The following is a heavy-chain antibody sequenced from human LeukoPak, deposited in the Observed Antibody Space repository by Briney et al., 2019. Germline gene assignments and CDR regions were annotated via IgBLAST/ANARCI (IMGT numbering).Heavy chain of an antibody. Sequence: GGSLRLSCAASGFTLSYYWMTWVRRAPGKGLEWVANIMQDGSEKYYADSVKGRFTISRDNAQNSLYLQMNSLRVEDTAVYYCARMGWPYSDYGRDWFDPWGQGTLVTVSS. D-gene: IGHD4-11*01. CDR1: GFTLSYYW. CDR3: ARMGWPYSDYGRDWFDP. V-gene: IGHV3-7*05. CDR2: IMQDGSEK. J-gene: IGHJ5*02.